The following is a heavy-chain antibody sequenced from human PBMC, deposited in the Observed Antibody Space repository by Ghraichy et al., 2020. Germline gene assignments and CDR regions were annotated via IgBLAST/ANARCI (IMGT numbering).Heavy chain of an antibody. Sequence: SQTLSLTCTVSGGSITTYNSYWGWIRQPPEKGLEWIGAVYHSGQTYYNPSLKSRLAMSVDTSKNQFSLTLTSVTAADTAIYYCASNIWSLSYQVFEGVYWFDPWGRGTLVTVSS. CDR2: VYHSGQT. J-gene: IGHJ5*02. CDR3: ASNIWSLSYQVFEGVYWFDP. CDR1: GGSITTYNSY. V-gene: IGHV4-39*07. D-gene: IGHD3-3*01.